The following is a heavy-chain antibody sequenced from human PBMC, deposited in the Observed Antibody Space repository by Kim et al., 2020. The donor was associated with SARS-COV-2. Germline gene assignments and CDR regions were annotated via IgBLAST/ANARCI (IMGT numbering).Heavy chain of an antibody. Sequence: GGSLRLSCAVSGFTFSSFAMSWVRQAPGKGLEYVSAIGNSGATTYYADSVKGRFTISRDNSKNTLYLQMNSLRAEDTAVYYCAKGMPTGDIYGSTYCFDYWDQGTLVIVSS. D-gene: IGHD3-10*01. J-gene: IGHJ4*02. V-gene: IGHV3-23*01. CDR1: GFTFSSFA. CDR2: IGNSGATT. CDR3: AKGMPTGDIYGSTYCFDY.